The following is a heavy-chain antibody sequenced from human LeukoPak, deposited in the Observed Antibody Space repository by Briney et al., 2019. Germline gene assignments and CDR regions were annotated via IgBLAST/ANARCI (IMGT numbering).Heavy chain of an antibody. CDR2: IYHSGST. J-gene: IGHJ6*03. CDR1: GGSISSSNW. D-gene: IGHD6-13*01. V-gene: IGHV4-4*02. CDR3: AREESGSSSYYYYMDV. Sequence: SGTLSLTCAVSGGSISSSNWWSWVRQPPGKGLEWIGEIYHSGSTNYNPSLKSRVTISVDKSKNQFSLKLSSVTAADTAVYYCAREESGSSSYYYYMDVWGKGKTVTVPS.